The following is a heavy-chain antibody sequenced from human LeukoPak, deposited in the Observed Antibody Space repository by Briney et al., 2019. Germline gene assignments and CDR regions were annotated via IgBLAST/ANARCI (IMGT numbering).Heavy chain of an antibody. J-gene: IGHJ6*02. CDR1: GFTFSSYA. D-gene: IGHD3-3*01. Sequence: GGSLRLSCAASGFTFSSYAMGWVRQAPGTGLEWVSGISGSGGRTFNADSVKGRFTITRDNSNNTLYLQMNSLRAEDTAVYYCAKDRTTFGVITGYGMDVWGQGTTVTVSS. CDR2: ISGSGGRT. V-gene: IGHV3-23*01. CDR3: AKDRTTFGVITGYGMDV.